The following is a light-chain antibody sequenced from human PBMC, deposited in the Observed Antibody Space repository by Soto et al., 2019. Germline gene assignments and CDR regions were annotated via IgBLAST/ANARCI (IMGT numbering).Light chain of an antibody. CDR1: QSVSSN. J-gene: IGKJ3*01. V-gene: IGKV3-15*01. CDR2: GAS. Sequence: EIVMTQSPATLSVSPGERAALSCRASQSVSSNLAWYQQKPGQAPRLLIYGASTRATGIPARFSGSGSGTEFTLTISSLQAEDVAVYYCYQYYTAATFGPGTRGIS. CDR3: YQYYTAAT.